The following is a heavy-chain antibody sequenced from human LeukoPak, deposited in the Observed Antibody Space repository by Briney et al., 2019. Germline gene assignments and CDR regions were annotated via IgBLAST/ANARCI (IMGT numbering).Heavy chain of an antibody. Sequence: GGSLRLSCSASGFTFSDYWMMWVRQAPGKGLEWVGNIRQDDSEKNYVDSVKGRFTISRDNAKTSLYLQMNSLRAEDTAVYYCATDRKVGAGVPRFDYWGQGALVTVPS. D-gene: IGHD1-26*01. V-gene: IGHV3-7*01. CDR1: GFTFSDYW. CDR2: IRQDDSEK. CDR3: ATDRKVGAGVPRFDY. J-gene: IGHJ4*02.